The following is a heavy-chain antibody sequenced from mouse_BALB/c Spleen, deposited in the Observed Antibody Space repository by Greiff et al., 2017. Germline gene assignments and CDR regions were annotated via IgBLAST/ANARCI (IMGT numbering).Heavy chain of an antibody. CDR1: GFNINDYY. D-gene: IGHD3-2*01. CDR3: ARSRQLGLRGFAY. Sequence: VQLQQSGAELVRPGALVKLSCKASGFNINDYYMHWVKQRPEQGLEWIGWIDPENGNTIYDPKFQGKASITADTSSNTAYLQLSSLTSEDTAVYYCARSRQLGLRGFAYWGQGTLVTVSA. V-gene: IGHV14-1*02. CDR2: IDPENGNT. J-gene: IGHJ3*01.